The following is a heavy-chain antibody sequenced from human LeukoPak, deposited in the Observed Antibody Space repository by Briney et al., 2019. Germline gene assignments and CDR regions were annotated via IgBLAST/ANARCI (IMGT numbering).Heavy chain of an antibody. V-gene: IGHV4-34*01. CDR2: INHSGGT. CDR1: GVPISGFF. D-gene: IGHD2-8*01. Sequence: PSETLSLTCAVQGVPISGFFWSWIRQPPGKGLGWIAEINHSGGTNYNPSLKSRATISVDTSENQFSLRVTSVTAADTAVYYCARIRCGHTDDRCYNYWGKGTLVTVSS. J-gene: IGHJ4*02. CDR3: ARIRCGHTDDRCYNY.